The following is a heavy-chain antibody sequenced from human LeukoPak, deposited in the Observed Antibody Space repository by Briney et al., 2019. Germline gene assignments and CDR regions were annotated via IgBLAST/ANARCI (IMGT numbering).Heavy chain of an antibody. CDR1: GFTFSSYA. Sequence: PGRSLRLSCAASGFTFSSYAMHWVRQAPGKGLEWVAVISYDGSNKYYADSVKGRFTISRDNSKNTLYLQMNSLRAEDTAVYYCARDVKSIILIVVVVAATYYFDYWGQGTLVTASS. V-gene: IGHV3-30-3*01. J-gene: IGHJ4*02. D-gene: IGHD2-15*01. CDR2: ISYDGSNK. CDR3: ARDVKSIILIVVVVAATYYFDY.